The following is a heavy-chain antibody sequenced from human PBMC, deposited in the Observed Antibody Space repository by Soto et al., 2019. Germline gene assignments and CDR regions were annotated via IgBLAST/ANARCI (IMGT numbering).Heavy chain of an antibody. D-gene: IGHD1-26*01. V-gene: IGHV5-51*01. CDR1: GYSFTSYW. J-gene: IGHJ4*02. Sequence: XESLKISCKGSGYSFTSYWIAWVRQIPGKGLEWMGIIYPGDSDTRYSPSFQGQVTISADKSTSTAYLQWSSLKASDTAMYYCARLSGNYYRSNFDYWGQGTLVTVSS. CDR2: IYPGDSDT. CDR3: ARLSGNYYRSNFDY.